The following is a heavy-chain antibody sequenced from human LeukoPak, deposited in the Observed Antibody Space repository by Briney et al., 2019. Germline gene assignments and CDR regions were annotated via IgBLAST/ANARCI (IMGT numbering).Heavy chain of an antibody. Sequence: PGGSLRLSCAASGFTFSDYYMSWIRQAPGKGLEGVSYISSSGSTIYYADSVKGRFTISRDNAKNSLYLQMNSLRAEDTAVYYCASMYSSGWLYYYYGMDVWGQGTTVTVSS. V-gene: IGHV3-11*01. D-gene: IGHD6-19*01. J-gene: IGHJ6*02. CDR1: GFTFSDYY. CDR2: ISSSGSTI. CDR3: ASMYSSGWLYYYYGMDV.